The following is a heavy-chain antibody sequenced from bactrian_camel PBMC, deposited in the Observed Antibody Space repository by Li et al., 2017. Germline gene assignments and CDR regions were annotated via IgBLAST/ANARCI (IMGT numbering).Heavy chain of an antibody. CDR3: AADGGRCYMLVVSTAFRAVAN. V-gene: IGHV3S53*01. J-gene: IGHJ4*01. Sequence: HVQLVESGGGSVQTGGSLRLSCAASGVTYASSHDVNCMGWFRQAPGKEREGVAAISSDGTTNYADSVKGRFTISKDNGKNTLYLEMNSLRPEDSAMYYCAADGGRCYMLVVSTAFRAVANWGQGTQVTVS. CDR2: ISSDGTT. CDR1: GVTYASSHDVNC. D-gene: IGHD3*01.